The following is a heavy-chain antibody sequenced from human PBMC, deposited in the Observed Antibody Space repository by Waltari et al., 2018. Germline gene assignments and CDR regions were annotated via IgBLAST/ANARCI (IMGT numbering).Heavy chain of an antibody. V-gene: IGHV4-38-2*01. Sequence: QVQLQESGPGLVKPSETLSLTCAVSGYSISSGYYWGWIRPPPGKGLEWIGSIYHSGSTYYNPSLKSRVTISVDTSKNQFSLKLSSVTAADTAVYYCARVGYYDSSGYAPPDAFDIWGQGTMVTVSS. CDR2: IYHSGST. CDR1: GYSISSGYY. D-gene: IGHD3-22*01. CDR3: ARVGYYDSSGYAPPDAFDI. J-gene: IGHJ3*02.